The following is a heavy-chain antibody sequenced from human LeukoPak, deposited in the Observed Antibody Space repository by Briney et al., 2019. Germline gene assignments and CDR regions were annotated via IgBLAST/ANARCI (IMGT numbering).Heavy chain of an antibody. V-gene: IGHV4-34*01. J-gene: IGHJ6*02. CDR3: GGSGSYYRYYGMDV. Sequence: SETLSLTCAVYGGSFSGYYWSWIRQPPGKGLEWIGEINHSGSTNYNPSLKSRVTISVDTSKNQFSLKLSSVTAADTAVYYCGGSGSYYRYYGMDVWGQGTTVTVFS. CDR1: GGSFSGYY. D-gene: IGHD3-10*01. CDR2: INHSGST.